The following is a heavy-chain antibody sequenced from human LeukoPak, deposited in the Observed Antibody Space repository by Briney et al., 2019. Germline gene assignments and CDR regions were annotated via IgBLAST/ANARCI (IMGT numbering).Heavy chain of an antibody. V-gene: IGHV4-31*03. CDR1: GGSISSGGYY. Sequence: SETLSLTCTVSGGSISSGGYYWRWIRQHPGKGLEWIGYIYYSGSTYYNPSLKSRVTISVDTSKNQFSLKLSSVTAADTAVYYCASQYTFDDFWSPNFDYWGQGTLVTVSS. CDR3: ASQYTFDDFWSPNFDY. J-gene: IGHJ4*02. CDR2: IYYSGST. D-gene: IGHD3/OR15-3a*01.